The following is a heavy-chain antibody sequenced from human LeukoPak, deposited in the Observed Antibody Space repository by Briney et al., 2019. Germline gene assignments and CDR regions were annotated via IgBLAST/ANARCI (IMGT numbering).Heavy chain of an antibody. D-gene: IGHD6-13*01. Sequence: PGGSLRLSCATSGFTFSDHALHWVRQAPGKGLQYVSAISRNGTRTFYADSVKDRFTISRDNSTKTLYLQMGSLRVEDMAVYYCARGLGKQQLGYYFDYWGQGTLVTVSS. V-gene: IGHV3-64*02. CDR2: ISRNGTRT. J-gene: IGHJ4*02. CDR3: ARGLGKQQLGYYFDY. CDR1: GFTFSDHA.